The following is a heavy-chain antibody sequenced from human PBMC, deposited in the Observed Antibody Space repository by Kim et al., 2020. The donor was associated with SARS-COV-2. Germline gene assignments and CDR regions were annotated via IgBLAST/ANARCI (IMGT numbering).Heavy chain of an antibody. Sequence: VKGRFTIPRDNAKNSLYLQMNSRRAEDTTVYYCARAQLHGWVAAFDAFDIWGQGTMVTVSS. V-gene: IGHV3-21*01. J-gene: IGHJ3*02. CDR3: ARAQLHGWVAAFDAFDI. D-gene: IGHD6-19*01.